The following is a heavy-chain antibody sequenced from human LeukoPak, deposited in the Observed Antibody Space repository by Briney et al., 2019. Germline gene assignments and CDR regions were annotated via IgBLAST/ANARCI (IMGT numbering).Heavy chain of an antibody. CDR2: IYYSGST. Sequence: SETLSLTCTVYGGSISSSSYYWGRIRQPPGKGLEWIGSIYYSGSTYYNPSLKSRVTISVDTSKNQFSLKLSSVTAADTAAYYCARLLMVRGVLDAFDIWGQGTMVTVSS. J-gene: IGHJ3*02. CDR3: ARLLMVRGVLDAFDI. D-gene: IGHD3-10*01. CDR1: GGSISSSSYY. V-gene: IGHV4-39*01.